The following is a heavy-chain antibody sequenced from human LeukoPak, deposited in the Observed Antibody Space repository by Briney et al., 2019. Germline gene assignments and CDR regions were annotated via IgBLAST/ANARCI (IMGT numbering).Heavy chain of an antibody. Sequence: SETLSLTCTVSGGSISSGGYYWSWIRQHPGKGLEWIGYIYYSGTTYYNPSLKSRLSISVDTSKNQFSLKLSSVTAADTAVYYCATDVGFGDTDVWGKGTTVTVSS. CDR2: IYYSGTT. J-gene: IGHJ6*04. CDR1: GGSISSGGYY. CDR3: ATDVGFGDTDV. V-gene: IGHV4-31*03. D-gene: IGHD3-10*01.